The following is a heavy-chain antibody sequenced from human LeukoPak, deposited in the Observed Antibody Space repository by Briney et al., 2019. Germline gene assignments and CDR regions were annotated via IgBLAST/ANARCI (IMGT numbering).Heavy chain of an antibody. CDR1: EFTFNNYG. D-gene: IGHD1-14*01. V-gene: IGHV3-30*18. J-gene: IGHJ4*02. CDR3: AKGAGIDY. Sequence: GGSLRLSCAASEFTFNNYGMHWVRQAPGKGLEWVAGISYDGSNRYYADSLKGRFTISRDNSKNTVYLQMNSLRAEDTAVYYCAKGAGIDYWGQGTLVTVSS. CDR2: ISYDGSNR.